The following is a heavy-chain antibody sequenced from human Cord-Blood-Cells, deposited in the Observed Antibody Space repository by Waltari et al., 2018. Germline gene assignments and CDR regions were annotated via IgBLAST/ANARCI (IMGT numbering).Heavy chain of an antibody. Sequence: EVQLLESGGGLVQPGGSLRLSCAASGFTFSSYAISWVRQAPGKGLEVVSAISGSGGRTYYADSVKGRFTISRDNSKNTLYLQMNSLRAEDTAVYYCAKDGTPAANWFDPWGQGTLVTVSS. V-gene: IGHV3-23*01. CDR2: ISGSGGRT. CDR1: GFTFSSYA. J-gene: IGHJ5*02. CDR3: AKDGTPAANWFDP. D-gene: IGHD6-13*01.